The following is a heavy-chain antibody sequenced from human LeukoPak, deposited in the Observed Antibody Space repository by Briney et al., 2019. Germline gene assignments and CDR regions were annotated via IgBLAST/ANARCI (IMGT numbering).Heavy chain of an antibody. CDR3: ARPRRIQGAQPFDY. V-gene: IGHV1-69*01. J-gene: IGHJ4*02. D-gene: IGHD3-10*01. Sequence: SVKVSCKASGGTFSSYAISWVRQAPGQGLEWMGGIIPIFGTANYAQKFQGRATITADESTSTAYMELSSLRSEDTAVYYCARPRRIQGAQPFDYWGQGTLVTVSS. CDR1: GGTFSSYA. CDR2: IIPIFGTA.